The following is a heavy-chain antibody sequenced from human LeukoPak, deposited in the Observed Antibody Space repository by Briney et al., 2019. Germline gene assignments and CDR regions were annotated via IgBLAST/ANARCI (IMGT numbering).Heavy chain of an antibody. CDR3: ARDLTLSITMIVVSAFDI. CDR1: GFTFSSYS. Sequence: GGSLRLSCAASGFTFSSYSMNWIRQAPGKGLEWVSSISSSSSYIYYADSVKGRFTISRDNAKNSLYLQMNSLRAEDTAVYYCARDLTLSITMIVVSAFDIWGQGTMVTVSS. V-gene: IGHV3-21*01. D-gene: IGHD3-22*01. J-gene: IGHJ3*02. CDR2: ISSSSSYI.